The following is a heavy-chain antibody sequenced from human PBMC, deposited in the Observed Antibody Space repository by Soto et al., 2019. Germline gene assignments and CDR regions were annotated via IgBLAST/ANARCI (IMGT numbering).Heavy chain of an antibody. CDR3: ARPSGSYLYYFDY. Sequence: QLQLQESGPGLVKPSETLSLTCTVSGGSISSSSYYWGWIRQPPGKGLEWIGSIYYRGSTYYNPSPKRRVTISADTSKNQFSLKLSSVTAADTAVYYCARPSGSYLYYFDYWGQGTLVTVSS. J-gene: IGHJ4*02. CDR1: GGSISSSSYY. V-gene: IGHV4-39*01. CDR2: IYYRGST. D-gene: IGHD1-26*01.